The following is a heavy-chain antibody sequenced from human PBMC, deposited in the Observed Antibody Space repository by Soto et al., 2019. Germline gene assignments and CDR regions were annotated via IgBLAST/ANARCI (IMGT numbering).Heavy chain of an antibody. J-gene: IGHJ4*02. CDR3: AKDFAHYDYIWGSYRPPPYFDY. D-gene: IGHD3-16*02. Sequence: GGSLRLSCAASGFTFSSYAMSWVRQAPGKGLEWVSTFSGSGGSTYYADSVKGRFTISRDDSNNTLYLHMNSLRAEDTAVYYCAKDFAHYDYIWGSYRPPPYFDYWGRGTLVTFSS. CDR2: FSGSGGST. CDR1: GFTFSSYA. V-gene: IGHV3-23*01.